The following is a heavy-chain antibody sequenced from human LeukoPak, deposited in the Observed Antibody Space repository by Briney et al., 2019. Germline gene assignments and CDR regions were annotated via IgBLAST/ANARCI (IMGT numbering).Heavy chain of an antibody. Sequence: GGSLRLSCAGSGFTFSSHSMNWVRQAPGKGLEWVSSITSSSTYIYYADSVKGRFTISRDNAKTTLYLQMNSLRDEDTAVYYCAGDLISGSGSLGYWGQGTLVTVSS. V-gene: IGHV3-21*01. CDR2: ITSSSTYI. D-gene: IGHD3-10*01. CDR1: GFTFSSHS. J-gene: IGHJ4*02. CDR3: AGDLISGSGSLGY.